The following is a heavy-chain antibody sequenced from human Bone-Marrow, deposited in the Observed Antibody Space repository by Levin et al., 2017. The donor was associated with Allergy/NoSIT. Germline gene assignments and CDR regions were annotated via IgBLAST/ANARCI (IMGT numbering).Heavy chain of an antibody. CDR2: IYYNGNT. J-gene: IGHJ6*03. CDR3: ARGPDYGPARCYHMDV. CDR1: GGSINNYY. Sequence: SETLSLTCTVSGGSINNYYWNWIRRPPGKGLEWIGYIYYNGNTNYNPSLKSRVTITLDTSKNQVSLELSSVTAADTAVYYCARGPDYGPARCYHMDVWGKGTTVTVSS. V-gene: IGHV4-59*01. D-gene: IGHD3-10*01.